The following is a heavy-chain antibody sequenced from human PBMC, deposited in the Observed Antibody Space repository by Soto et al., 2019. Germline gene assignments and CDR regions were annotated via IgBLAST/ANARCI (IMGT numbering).Heavy chain of an antibody. V-gene: IGHV1-18*01. J-gene: IGHJ5*02. D-gene: IGHD1-26*01. Sequence: QVQLVQSGGEVKKPGASVKVSCKASGYTFTSYGISWVRQAPGQGLEWMGRISAYNGNTNYAQKLQGRVTMTTSTSTAYMELRSLRSDDTAVYYCARVVGALGHWFDPWGQGTLVTVSS. CDR1: GYTFTSYG. CDR2: ISAYNGNT. CDR3: ARVVGALGHWFDP.